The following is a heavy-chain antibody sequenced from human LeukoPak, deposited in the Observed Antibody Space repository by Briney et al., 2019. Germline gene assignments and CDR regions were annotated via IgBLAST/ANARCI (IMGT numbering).Heavy chain of an antibody. Sequence: SETLSLTCAVYGGSFSGYYWSWIRQPPGKGLEWIGEINHSGSTNYNPSLKSRVTISVDTSKNQFSLKLSSVTAADTAVYYCARGSITGTLYWGQGTLVTVSS. V-gene: IGHV4-34*01. CDR2: INHSGST. CDR3: ARGSITGTLY. J-gene: IGHJ4*02. D-gene: IGHD1/OR15-1a*01. CDR1: GGSFSGYY.